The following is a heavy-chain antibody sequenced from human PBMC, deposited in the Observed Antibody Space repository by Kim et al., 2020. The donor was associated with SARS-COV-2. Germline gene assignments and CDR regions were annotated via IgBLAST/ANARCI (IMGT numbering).Heavy chain of an antibody. D-gene: IGHD3-16*01. CDR1: GASISINTFY. J-gene: IGHJ1*01. V-gene: IGHV4-39*01. CDR3: GRRSLSRPPGD. Sequence: SETLSLTCTVSGASISINTFYWGWIRQPPGKGLEWVGGVHHSGSTSYNPSLMSRASVSVDSSRNQFFLRLTSVTASATAVYYCGRRSLSRPPGDWGQGIL. CDR2: VHHSGST.